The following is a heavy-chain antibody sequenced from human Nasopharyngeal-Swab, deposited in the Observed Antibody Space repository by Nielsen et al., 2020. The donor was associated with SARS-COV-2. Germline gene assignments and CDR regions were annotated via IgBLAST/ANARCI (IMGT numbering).Heavy chain of an antibody. CDR2: IKQDGSEK. J-gene: IGHJ6*02. CDR1: GFTFISYW. Sequence: GGSLSLSCAASGFTFISYWMSWVLQAPGKGLDRVANIKQDGSEKYSVDSVKGRFTISRDNAKNSLYLQMNSLRAEETAVYYCARDQYYDSSGYYYYGMDGWGQGTTVTVSS. V-gene: IGHV3-7*01. D-gene: IGHD3-22*01. CDR3: ARDQYYDSSGYYYYGMDG.